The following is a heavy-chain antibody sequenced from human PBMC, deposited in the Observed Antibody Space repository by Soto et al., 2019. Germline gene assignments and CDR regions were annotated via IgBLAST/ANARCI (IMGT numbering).Heavy chain of an antibody. CDR1: GGTFSSYA. Sequence: GASVKVSCKASGGTFSSYAISWVRQAPGQGLEWMGGIIPIFGTTNYAQKFQGRVTMTGDTSTSTVYMELSSLRSEDTAVYYCACGGDDILTGPLDYWGQGTLVTVSS. V-gene: IGHV1-69*06. D-gene: IGHD3-9*01. J-gene: IGHJ4*02. CDR2: IIPIFGTT. CDR3: ACGGDDILTGPLDY.